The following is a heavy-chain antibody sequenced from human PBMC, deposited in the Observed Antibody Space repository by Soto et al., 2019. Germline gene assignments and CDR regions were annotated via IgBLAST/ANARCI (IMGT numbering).Heavy chain of an antibody. D-gene: IGHD5-12*01. CDR2: IYYSGST. J-gene: IGHJ5*02. Sequence: SETLSLTCTVSGGSVSSGSYYWSWIRQPPGKGLEWIGYIYYSGSTNYNPSLKSRVTISVDTSKNQFSLKLSSVTAADTAVYYCARGHIVATINWSWFDPWGQGTLVTVSS. V-gene: IGHV4-61*01. CDR1: GGSVSSGSYY. CDR3: ARGHIVATINWSWFDP.